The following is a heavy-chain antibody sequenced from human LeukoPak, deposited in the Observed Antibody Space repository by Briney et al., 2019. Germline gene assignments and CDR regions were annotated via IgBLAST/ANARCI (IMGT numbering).Heavy chain of an antibody. D-gene: IGHD6-13*01. CDR1: GYTFTGYY. Sequence: ASVKVSCKASGYTFTGYYMHWVRQAPGQGLEWMGWISAYNGNTNYAQKLQGRVTMTTDTSTSTAYMELRSLRSDDTAVYYCARTRMAAADYYYYMDVWGKGTTVTVSS. CDR2: ISAYNGNT. V-gene: IGHV1-18*04. CDR3: ARTRMAAADYYYYMDV. J-gene: IGHJ6*03.